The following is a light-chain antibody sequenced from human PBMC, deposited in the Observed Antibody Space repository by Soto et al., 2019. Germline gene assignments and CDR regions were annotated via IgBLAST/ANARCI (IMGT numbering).Light chain of an antibody. CDR2: EVT. CDR1: SSDVGGYDY. J-gene: IGLJ1*01. Sequence: QSVLTQPPSASGSPGQSVTISCTGTSSDVGGYDYVSWNQQRPGKAPKLLIHEVTKRPSGVPDRFSGSKSGNTASLTVSGLQAEDEADYYCSSYAGRTLYVFGTGTKLTVL. CDR3: SSYAGRTLYV. V-gene: IGLV2-8*01.